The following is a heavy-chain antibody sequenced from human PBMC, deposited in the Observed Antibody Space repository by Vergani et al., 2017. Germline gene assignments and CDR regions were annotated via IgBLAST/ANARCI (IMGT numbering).Heavy chain of an antibody. D-gene: IGHD3-10*01. J-gene: IGHJ1*01. CDR3: TTAWGLYYLHGEYFQY. CDR1: GFTFDTYT. V-gene: IGHV3-23*01. Sequence: EVQLLESGGGLVQPGGSRRLSCAGAGFTFDTYTMAYVRQAPGKGRELVATISSGGGDIFYADSVKGRFTISRDNSKNTLFLQMNSLKDEDTAVYYCTTAWGLYYLHGEYFQYWGRGTLVSVSS. CDR2: ISSGGGDI.